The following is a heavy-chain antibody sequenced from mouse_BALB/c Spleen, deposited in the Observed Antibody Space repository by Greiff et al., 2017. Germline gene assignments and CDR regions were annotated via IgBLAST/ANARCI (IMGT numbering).Heavy chain of an antibody. CDR2: INPYNGGT. CDR3: ATTVVATEVDAMDY. D-gene: IGHD1-1*01. Sequence: EVQLQESGPELVKPGASMKISCKASGYSFTGYTMNWVKQSHGKNLEWIGLINPYNGGTSYNQKFKGKATLTVDKSSSTAYMELLSLTSEDSAVYYCATTVVATEVDAMDYWGQGTSVTVSS. CDR1: GYSFTGYT. V-gene: IGHV1-18*01. J-gene: IGHJ4*01.